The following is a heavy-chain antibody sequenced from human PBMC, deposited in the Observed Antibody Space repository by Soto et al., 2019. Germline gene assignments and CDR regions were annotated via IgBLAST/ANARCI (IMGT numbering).Heavy chain of an antibody. CDR2: ISSSSSYI. J-gene: IGHJ4*02. D-gene: IGHD5-18*01. CDR1: GFTFSSYS. CDR3: ASNVDTAMGYGFGFDY. Sequence: GGSLRLSCAASGFTFSSYSMNWVRQAPGKGLEWVSSISSSSSYIYYADSVKGRFTISRDNAKNSLYLQMNSLRAEDTAVYYCASNVDTAMGYGFGFDYWGQGTLVTVSS. V-gene: IGHV3-21*01.